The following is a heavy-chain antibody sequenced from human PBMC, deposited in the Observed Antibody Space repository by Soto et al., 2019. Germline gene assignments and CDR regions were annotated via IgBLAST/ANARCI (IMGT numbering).Heavy chain of an antibody. V-gene: IGHV3-23*01. D-gene: IGHD2-2*01. CDR2: ISGSGGST. CDR3: AKDTVVPAASTLYYYYYGMDV. Sequence: EVQLLESGGGLVQPGGSLRLSCAASGFTFSSYAMSWVRQAPGKGLEWVSAISGSGGSTYYADSVKGRFTISRDNSKNTLYLQMNSLRVEDTAVYYCAKDTVVPAASTLYYYYYGMDVWGQGTTVTVSS. J-gene: IGHJ6*02. CDR1: GFTFSSYA.